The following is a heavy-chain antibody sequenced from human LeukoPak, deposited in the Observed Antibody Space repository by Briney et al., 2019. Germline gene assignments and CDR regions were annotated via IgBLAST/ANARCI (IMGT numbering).Heavy chain of an antibody. J-gene: IGHJ5*02. V-gene: IGHV4-39*01. CDR3: ARRGGYNWLDP. D-gene: IGHD1-26*01. Sequence: SETLSLTCTVSGGSISSSSYYWGWIRQPPGKGLEWIGSIYYSGSTYYNPSLKSRVTISVDTSKNQFSPKLSSVTAADTAVYYCARRGGYNWLDPWGQGTLVTVSS. CDR1: GGSISSSSYY. CDR2: IYYSGST.